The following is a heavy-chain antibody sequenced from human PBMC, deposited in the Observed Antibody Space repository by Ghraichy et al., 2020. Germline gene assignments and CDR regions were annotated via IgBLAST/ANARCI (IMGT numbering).Heavy chain of an antibody. Sequence: SVKVSCKASGGTFSSYAISWVRQAPGQGLEWMGRIIPILGIANYAQKFQGRVTITADKSTSTAYMELSSLRSEDTAVYYCARDSGYYYVPEYFQHWGQGTLVTVSS. D-gene: IGHD3-22*01. CDR2: IIPILGIA. CDR3: ARDSGYYYVPEYFQH. CDR1: GGTFSSYA. J-gene: IGHJ1*01. V-gene: IGHV1-69*04.